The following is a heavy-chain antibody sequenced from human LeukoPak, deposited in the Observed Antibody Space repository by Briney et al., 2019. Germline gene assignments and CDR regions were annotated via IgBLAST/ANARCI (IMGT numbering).Heavy chain of an antibody. Sequence: GGSLRLSCAASGFTFDDYGMSWVRQAPGKGLEWVSGINWNGGSTGYADSVKCRFTISRDNAKNSLYLQMNSLRAEDTALYYCARVVAAAGTDWFDPWGQGTLVTVSS. J-gene: IGHJ5*02. CDR1: GFTFDDYG. V-gene: IGHV3-20*04. CDR2: INWNGGST. D-gene: IGHD6-13*01. CDR3: ARVVAAAGTDWFDP.